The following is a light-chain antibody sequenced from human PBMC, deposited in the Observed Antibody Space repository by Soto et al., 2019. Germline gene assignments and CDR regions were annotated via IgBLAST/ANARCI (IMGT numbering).Light chain of an antibody. V-gene: IGKV3-11*01. CDR1: QSIGTY. CDR3: QHRSNSPPTWT. CDR2: DAS. Sequence: EIVLTQSPATLSLSPEDRATLSCRASQSIGTYLAWYQQKPGQAPSLLIYDASNRATGIPARFSGSGSGTDFTLTISSLEPEDFAVYFCQHRSNSPPTWTFGQGTKVEIK. J-gene: IGKJ1*01.